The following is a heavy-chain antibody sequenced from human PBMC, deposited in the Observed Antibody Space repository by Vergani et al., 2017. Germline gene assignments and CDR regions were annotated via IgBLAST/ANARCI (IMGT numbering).Heavy chain of an antibody. Sequence: QVQLVQSGAEVKKPGASVKVSCKASGYTFTSYGISWVRQAPGQGLEWMGWISAYNGNTNYAQKLQGRVTMTTDTSTGTAYMELRSLRSDDTAVYYCAGGVLDDFWSGYYYPYFDYWGQGTLVTVSS. CDR1: GYTFTSYG. V-gene: IGHV1-18*01. J-gene: IGHJ4*02. D-gene: IGHD3-3*01. CDR3: AGGVLDDFWSGYYYPYFDY. CDR2: ISAYNGNT.